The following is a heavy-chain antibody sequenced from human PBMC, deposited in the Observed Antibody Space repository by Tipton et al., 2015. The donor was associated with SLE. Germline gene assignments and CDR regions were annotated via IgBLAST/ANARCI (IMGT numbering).Heavy chain of an antibody. J-gene: IGHJ3*02. D-gene: IGHD1-1*01. CDR2: IYHSGST. CDR3: ARDHRAVWKSAFDI. CDR1: GFTFSSYG. Sequence: LRLSCAASGFTFSSYGMHWIRQPPGKGLEWIGSIYHSGSTYYNPSLKSRVTISVDTSKNQFSLKLSSVTAADTAVYYCARDHRAVWKSAFDIWGQGTMVTVSS. V-gene: IGHV4-38-2*02.